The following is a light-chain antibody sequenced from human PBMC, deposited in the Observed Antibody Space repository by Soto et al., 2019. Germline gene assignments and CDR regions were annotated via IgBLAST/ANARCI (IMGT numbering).Light chain of an antibody. V-gene: IGLV1-40*01. CDR1: SSNIGAGYD. Sequence: QAVVTQPPSVSGAPGQRVTISCTGSSSNIGAGYDVHWYQQVPGTAPKLLIYGNINRPSGVPDRFSGSKSGTSASLAITGLQADDVADYYCQSYDSSLTVVFGGGTKLTVL. CDR2: GNI. J-gene: IGLJ2*01. CDR3: QSYDSSLTVV.